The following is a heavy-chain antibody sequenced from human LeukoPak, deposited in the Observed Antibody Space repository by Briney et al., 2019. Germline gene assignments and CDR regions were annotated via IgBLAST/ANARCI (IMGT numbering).Heavy chain of an antibody. D-gene: IGHD1-26*01. CDR3: ARDGFVGADWGGSRYFDL. V-gene: IGHV4-39*07. CDR1: GGSISSSSYY. Sequence: SETLSLTCTVSGGSISSSSYYWGWIRQPPGKGLEWIGSIYYSGSTYYNPSLKSRVTISVDTSKNQFSLKLSSVTAADTAVYYCARDGFVGADWGGSRYFDLWGRGTLVTVSS. CDR2: IYYSGST. J-gene: IGHJ2*01.